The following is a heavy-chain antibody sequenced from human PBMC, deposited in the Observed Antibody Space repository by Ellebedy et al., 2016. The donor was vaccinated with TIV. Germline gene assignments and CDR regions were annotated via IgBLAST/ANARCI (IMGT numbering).Heavy chain of an antibody. CDR1: GFTFSSYA. J-gene: IGHJ6*02. CDR2: ISYDGSNK. CDR3: AREGGIGSGWYVDYYYYGMDV. Sequence: GESLKISXAASGFTFSSYAMHWVRQAPGKGLEWVAVISYDGSNKYYADSVKGRFTISRDNSKNTLYLQMNSLRAEDTAVYYCAREGGIGSGWYVDYYYYGMDVWGQGTTVTVSS. V-gene: IGHV3-30*04. D-gene: IGHD6-19*01.